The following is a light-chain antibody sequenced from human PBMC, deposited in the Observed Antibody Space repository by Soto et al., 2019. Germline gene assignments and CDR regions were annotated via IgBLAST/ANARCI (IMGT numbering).Light chain of an antibody. CDR3: NSYRHSTTLV. J-gene: IGLJ1*01. Sequence: SVLTQPASVSGSPGQSITISCTGTSSDVGGYNSVSWFQQHPSKAPKLIIYEVSHRPSGVSIRFSGSKSGNTASLTISGLQAEDEADYYCNSYRHSTTLVFGTGTKVTVL. CDR2: EVS. V-gene: IGLV2-14*01. CDR1: SSDVGGYNS.